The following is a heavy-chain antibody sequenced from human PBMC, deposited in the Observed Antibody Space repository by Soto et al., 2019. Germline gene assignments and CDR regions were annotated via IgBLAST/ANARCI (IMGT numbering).Heavy chain of an antibody. Sequence: EVQLVESGGGLVKPGGSLRLSCAASGFTFSSYAMSWVRQAPGKGLEWVSAISGSGSSTYYADSVKGRFTISRDNSKNTLYLQMNSLRAEDTAIYYCAKYCSGGSCYILDYWGQGTLVTVSS. CDR1: GFTFSSYA. CDR3: AKYCSGGSCYILDY. CDR2: ISGSGSST. J-gene: IGHJ4*02. V-gene: IGHV3-23*04. D-gene: IGHD2-15*01.